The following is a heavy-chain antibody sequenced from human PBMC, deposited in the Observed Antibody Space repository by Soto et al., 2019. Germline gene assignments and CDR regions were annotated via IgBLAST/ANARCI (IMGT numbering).Heavy chain of an antibody. J-gene: IGHJ6*02. D-gene: IGHD6-6*01. CDR1: GGSFSGYY. V-gene: IGHV4-34*01. Sequence: SETLSLTCAVYGGSFSGYYWSWIRQPPGKGLEWIGEINHSGSTNYNPSLKSRVTISVDTSKNQFSLKLSSVTAADTAVYYCARRKAAPRFIGMDVWDQGTTVTVSS. CDR3: ARRKAAPRFIGMDV. CDR2: INHSGST.